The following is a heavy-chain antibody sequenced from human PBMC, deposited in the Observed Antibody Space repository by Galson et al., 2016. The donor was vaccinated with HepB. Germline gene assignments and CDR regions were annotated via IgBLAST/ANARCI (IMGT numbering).Heavy chain of an antibody. CDR2: VFGTGGR. CDR1: GFYVANKY. Sequence: SLRLSCAASGFYVANKYISWVRQAPGKGLEWLSVVFGTGGRFYADSVKGRFTISKDTAKNTVALHMKSLTVEDTATYYCAKDVDDVLGDADAHDLWGQGTLVIVSS. J-gene: IGHJ3*01. D-gene: IGHD3-10*02. CDR3: AKDVDDVLGDADAHDL. V-gene: IGHV3-53*01.